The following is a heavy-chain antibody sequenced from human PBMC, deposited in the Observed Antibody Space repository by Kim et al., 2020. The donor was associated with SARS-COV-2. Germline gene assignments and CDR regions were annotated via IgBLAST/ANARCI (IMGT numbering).Heavy chain of an antibody. J-gene: IGHJ4*02. D-gene: IGHD2-8*01. CDR1: GFTFSSYS. Sequence: GGSLRLSCAASGFTFSSYSMNWVRQAPGKGLEWVSYISSSSSTIYYADSVKGRFTISRENAKNSLYLQMNSLRDEDTAVYYCSRLHCTNGVCYYYFDYWGQGTLVTVSS. CDR3: SRLHCTNGVCYYYFDY. CDR2: ISSSSSTI. V-gene: IGHV3-48*02.